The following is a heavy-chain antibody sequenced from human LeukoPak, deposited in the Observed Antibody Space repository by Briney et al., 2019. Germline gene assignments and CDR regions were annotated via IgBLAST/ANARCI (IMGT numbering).Heavy chain of an antibody. CDR3: AKDRSWGLDY. Sequence: GGSLRLSCAASGFMFSSYGMSWVRQAPGKGLEWVSAISGGGAKTFYADSVKGRFTISRDNSKNTLYLQLNSLRAEDTAIYYCAKDRSWGLDYWGQGTLVTVSS. D-gene: IGHD3-10*01. J-gene: IGHJ4*02. CDR2: ISGGGAKT. CDR1: GFMFSSYG. V-gene: IGHV3-23*01.